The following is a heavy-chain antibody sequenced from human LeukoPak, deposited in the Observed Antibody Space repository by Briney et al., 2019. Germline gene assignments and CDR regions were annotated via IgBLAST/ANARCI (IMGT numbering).Heavy chain of an antibody. CDR3: ARGKDHDFWNPFDH. J-gene: IGHJ4*02. CDR1: GFTFSSDA. V-gene: IGHV3-23*01. CDR2: ISGSGGRA. D-gene: IGHD3-3*01. Sequence: PGGSLRLSCAASGFTFSSDAMSWVRQAPGKGLGWVSAISGSGGRAPSADSVKGRFTISRDISRNTLYLQMDSLRAEDTAAYYCARGKDHDFWNPFDHWGQGTLVTVSS.